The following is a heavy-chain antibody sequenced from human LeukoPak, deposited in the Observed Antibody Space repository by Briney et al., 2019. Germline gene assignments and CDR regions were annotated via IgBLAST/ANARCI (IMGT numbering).Heavy chain of an antibody. V-gene: IGHV3-23*01. CDR2: ISGSGGST. J-gene: IGHJ4*02. D-gene: IGHD2-15*01. Sequence: GGSLRLSCAASGFTFSSYAMSWVRHAPGKGLEWVSAISGSGGSTYYADSVKGRFTISRDNSKNTLYLQMNSLRAEDTAVYYCAKRRYGYCSGGSCCDSFDYWGQGTLVTVSS. CDR1: GFTFSSYA. CDR3: AKRRYGYCSGGSCCDSFDY.